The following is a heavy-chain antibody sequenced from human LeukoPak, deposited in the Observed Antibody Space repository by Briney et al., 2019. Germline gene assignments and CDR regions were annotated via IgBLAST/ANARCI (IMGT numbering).Heavy chain of an antibody. CDR3: ARGPSGAAAGKTGVDY. Sequence: SETLSLTCAVYGGSFSGYYWSWIRQPPGKGLEWIGEINHSGSTNYNPSLKSRATISVDTSKNQFSLKLSSVTAADTAVYYCARGPSGAAAGKTGVDYWGQGNLVTVSS. J-gene: IGHJ4*02. V-gene: IGHV4-34*01. CDR2: INHSGST. CDR1: GGSFSGYY. D-gene: IGHD6-13*01.